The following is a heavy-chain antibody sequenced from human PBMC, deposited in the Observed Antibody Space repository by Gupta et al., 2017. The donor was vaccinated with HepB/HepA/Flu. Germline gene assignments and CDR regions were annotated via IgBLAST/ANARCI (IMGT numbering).Heavy chain of an antibody. CDR1: GYSISRAGGY. CDR2: IYYSGST. CDR3: ARDGRCSGSFFQAMDV. V-gene: IGHV4-31*03. D-gene: IGHD1-26*01. J-gene: IGHJ6*02. Sequence: QVQLQETGPGLVKPSQTLSLTCTVSGYSISRAGGYWSWIRQRPGKGLEWIGHIYYSGSTFYNPSLRSRVSILGDTSKSQFTLRLSSVTAADTAVYYCARDGRCSGSFFQAMDVWGQGTTVTVSS.